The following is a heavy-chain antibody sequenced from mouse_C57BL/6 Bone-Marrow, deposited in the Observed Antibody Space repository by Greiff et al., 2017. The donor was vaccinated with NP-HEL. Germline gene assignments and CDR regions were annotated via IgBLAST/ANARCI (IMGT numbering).Heavy chain of an antibody. CDR3: DCVYSGSSYFDV. V-gene: IGHV2-9-1*01. Sequence: QVQLKESGPGLVAPSQSLSITCTVSGFSLTSYAISWVRQPPGKGLEWLGVIWTGGGTNYNSALKSRLSNSKDNSNSQVFLKMNSLHTDDTAGYYCDCVYSGSSYFDVWGTGTTVTVSS. D-gene: IGHD1-1*01. CDR1: GFSLTSYA. J-gene: IGHJ1*03. CDR2: IWTGGGT.